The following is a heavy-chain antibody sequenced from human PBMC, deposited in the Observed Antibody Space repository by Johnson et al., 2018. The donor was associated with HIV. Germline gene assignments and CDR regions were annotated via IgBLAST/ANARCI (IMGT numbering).Heavy chain of an antibody. CDR1: GFIFSDYY. CDR2: IKQDGSEK. J-gene: IGHJ3*02. Sequence: VQLVESGGGLVKPGGSLRLSCAASGFIFSDYYLTWIRQAPGKGLEWVANIKQDGSEKYYVDSVKGRFTISRDNSKKTLYLQMNSLRTEDTAVYYCAKETRDSRSAFDIWGQGTLVTVSS. D-gene: IGHD3-22*01. CDR3: AKETRDSRSAFDI. V-gene: IGHV3-7*01.